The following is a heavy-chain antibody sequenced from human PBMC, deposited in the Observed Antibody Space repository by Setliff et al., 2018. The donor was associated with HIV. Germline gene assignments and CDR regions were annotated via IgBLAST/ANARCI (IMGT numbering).Heavy chain of an antibody. CDR1: GGTFSGYA. V-gene: IGHV1-69*13. J-gene: IGHJ3*02. D-gene: IGHD3-22*01. Sequence: SVKVSCKASGGTFSGYAISWVRQAPGQGLEWMGGIIPIFGTANYAQKFQGRVTITADESTSTAYMELSSLRSEDTAVYYCARDPGGYDSSGFDAFDIWGQGTMVTVSS. CDR2: IIPIFGTA. CDR3: ARDPGGYDSSGFDAFDI.